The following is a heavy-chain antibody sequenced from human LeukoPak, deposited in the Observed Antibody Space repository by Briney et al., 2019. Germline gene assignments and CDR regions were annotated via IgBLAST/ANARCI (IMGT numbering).Heavy chain of an antibody. D-gene: IGHD4-17*01. Sequence: GALRLSCAASGFTFSSYSMNWVRQAPGKGLEWVSYISSSSTIYYAISVKGRFIMSRDNAKNSLYLQMNSLRDEDTAVYYCARDQYGAYAIDYWGQGTLVTVSS. J-gene: IGHJ4*02. V-gene: IGHV3-48*02. CDR1: GFTFSSYS. CDR3: ARDQYGAYAIDY. CDR2: ISSSSTI.